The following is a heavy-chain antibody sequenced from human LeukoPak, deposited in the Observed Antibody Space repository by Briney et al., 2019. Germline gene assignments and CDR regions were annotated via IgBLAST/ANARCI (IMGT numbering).Heavy chain of an antibody. CDR3: GKGGIQLWDGGYFDY. V-gene: IGHV4-59*01. J-gene: IGHJ4*02. CDR1: GGSISSYY. D-gene: IGHD5-18*01. Sequence: SETLSLTCTVSGGSISSYYWSWIRQPPGKGLGWIGYIYYSGSTNYNPSLKSRVTISVDTSKNQFSLKLSSVTAADTAVYYCGKGGIQLWDGGYFDYWGQGTLVTVSS. CDR2: IYYSGST.